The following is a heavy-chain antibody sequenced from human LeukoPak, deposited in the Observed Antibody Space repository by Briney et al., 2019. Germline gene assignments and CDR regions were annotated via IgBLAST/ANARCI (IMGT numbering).Heavy chain of an antibody. CDR3: ARHWGRDYDFWSGYYGVYFDY. D-gene: IGHD3-3*01. V-gene: IGHV4-34*01. J-gene: IGHJ4*02. CDR2: INHSGST. CDR1: GGSFSGYY. Sequence: SETLSLTCAVYGGSFSGYYWSWIRQPPGKGLEWIGEINHSGSTNYNPSLKSRVTISVDTSKNQFSLKLSSVTAADTAVYYCARHWGRDYDFWSGYYGVYFDYWGQGTLVTVSS.